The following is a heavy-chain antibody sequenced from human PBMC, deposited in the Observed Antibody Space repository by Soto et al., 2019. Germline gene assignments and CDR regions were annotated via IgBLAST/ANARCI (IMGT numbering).Heavy chain of an antibody. Sequence: ASVKVSCKASGGTFSSYAMNWVRQAPGQGLEWMGGIIPMFGTADYAQKFQARVTITADESTSTAYMELSSLTSEDTAVYYCARPVLMDTGVRYYYGMDVCGQGTTVTVSS. CDR1: GGTFSSYA. CDR3: ARPVLMDTGVRYYYGMDV. J-gene: IGHJ6*02. V-gene: IGHV1-69*13. CDR2: IIPMFGTA. D-gene: IGHD5-18*01.